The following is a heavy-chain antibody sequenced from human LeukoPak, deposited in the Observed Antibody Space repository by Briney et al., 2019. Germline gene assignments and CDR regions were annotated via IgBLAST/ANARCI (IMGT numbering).Heavy chain of an antibody. CDR3: ARDSGYYSY. Sequence: ASVKVSCKASGYTFTGYYIHWVRQAPGQGLEWMGWINPNSGGTDYEQKFQGRVTMTRDTSISTAYMELRSLRSDDTAVYYCARDSGYYSYWGQGTLVTVSS. CDR2: INPNSGGT. J-gene: IGHJ4*02. CDR1: GYTFTGYY. D-gene: IGHD3-22*01. V-gene: IGHV1-2*02.